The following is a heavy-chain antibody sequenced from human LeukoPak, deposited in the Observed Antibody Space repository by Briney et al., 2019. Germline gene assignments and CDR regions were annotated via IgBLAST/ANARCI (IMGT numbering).Heavy chain of an antibody. CDR1: GFTFRSSG. CDR3: AKACGGDCYDIDY. CDR2: VSGSGSES. Sequence: GESLRLSCAASGFTFRSSGMSWVRQAPGKGLEWVSTVSGSGSESFYAASVKGRFTISRDNSKNMLYLQMNSLRADDTAIYYCAKACGGDCYDIDYWGQGTLVTVSS. V-gene: IGHV3-23*01. D-gene: IGHD2-21*01. J-gene: IGHJ4*02.